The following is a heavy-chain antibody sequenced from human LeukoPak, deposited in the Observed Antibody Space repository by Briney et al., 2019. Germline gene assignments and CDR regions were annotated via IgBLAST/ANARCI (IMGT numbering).Heavy chain of an antibody. J-gene: IGHJ4*02. Sequence: KPSETLSLTCAVSGGSISSSNWWRWIREPPGKGLEWIGEIYHSGSTNYNPSLKSRVTISVDKSKTQFSLKLSSVTAADTAVYYCASRKLGNDYWGQGTLDTVSS. V-gene: IGHV4-4*02. CDR3: ASRKLGNDY. CDR1: GGSISSSNW. D-gene: IGHD7-27*01. CDR2: IYHSGST.